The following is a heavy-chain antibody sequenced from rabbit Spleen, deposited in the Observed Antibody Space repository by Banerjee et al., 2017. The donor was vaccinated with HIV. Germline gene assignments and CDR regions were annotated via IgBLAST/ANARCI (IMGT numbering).Heavy chain of an antibody. CDR1: GLDFTVNFW. CDR2: IDVTKSGST. Sequence: QEQLEESGGDLVKPGASLTLTCKASGLDFTVNFWICWVRQAPGKGLEWIACIDVTKSGSTYYASWAKGRFTISKTSSTTVTLQMTSLTAADMATYFCARDSAGREDFNLWAQAPWSPS. CDR3: ARDSAGREDFNL. J-gene: IGHJ4*01. V-gene: IGHV1S45*01. D-gene: IGHD4-2*01.